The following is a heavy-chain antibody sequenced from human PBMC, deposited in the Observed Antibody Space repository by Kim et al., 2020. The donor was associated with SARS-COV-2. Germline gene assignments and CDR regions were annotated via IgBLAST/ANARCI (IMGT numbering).Heavy chain of an antibody. J-gene: IGHJ4*02. Sequence: GGSLRLSCAASGFTFRNAWMSWVCQAPGKGLEWVGRIKSKTDGGTTDYAAPVKGRFTVSRDDSKNTLYLQMNSLKTEDTAVYYCATDPLSSGYYWNSWGQGTLVTISS. CDR3: ATDPLSSGYYWNS. CDR1: GFTFRNAW. CDR2: IKSKTDGGTT. V-gene: IGHV3-15*01. D-gene: IGHD3-22*01.